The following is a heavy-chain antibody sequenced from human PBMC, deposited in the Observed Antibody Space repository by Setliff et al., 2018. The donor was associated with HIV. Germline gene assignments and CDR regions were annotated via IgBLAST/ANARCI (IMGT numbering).Heavy chain of an antibody. CDR3: ARKVGGDFDY. V-gene: IGHV4-34*01. CDR2: INHSGST. Sequence: SETLSLTCVVYGGSFTNYYWSWIRQPPGKGLECIGEINHSGSTNYNPSLKSRVSISVDTSKKQFSLNLRSVTAADTAIYFCARKVGGDFDYWGQGTLVTAPQ. CDR1: GGSFTNYY. D-gene: IGHD4-17*01. J-gene: IGHJ4*02.